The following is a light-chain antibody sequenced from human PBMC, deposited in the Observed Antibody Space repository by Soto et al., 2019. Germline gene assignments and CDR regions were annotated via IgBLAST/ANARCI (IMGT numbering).Light chain of an antibody. J-gene: IGLJ2*01. CDR3: SSYTSSSTLVV. CDR1: SSDVGGYKY. V-gene: IGLV2-14*01. CDR2: EVS. Sequence: QSALTQPASVSGSPGQSITISCTGTSSDVGGYKYVSWYQQHPGKAPKLMIHEVSNRPSGVSNRFSGSKSGNTASLTISGLQAEDEADYYCSSYTSSSTLVVFGGGTQLTVL.